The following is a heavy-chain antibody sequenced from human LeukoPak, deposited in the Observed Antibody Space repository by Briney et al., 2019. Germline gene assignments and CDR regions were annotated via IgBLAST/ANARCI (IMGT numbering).Heavy chain of an antibody. Sequence: ASMKVSCKASGYSFTSYYMHWVRQAPGQGLEWMGWINPNSGGTNYAQKFQGRVTMTRDTSISTAYMELSRLRSDDTAVYYCARDLGSSQLLYFDYWGQGTLVTVSS. V-gene: IGHV1-2*02. CDR1: GYSFTSYY. J-gene: IGHJ4*02. CDR3: ARDLGSSQLLYFDY. CDR2: INPNSGGT. D-gene: IGHD2-2*02.